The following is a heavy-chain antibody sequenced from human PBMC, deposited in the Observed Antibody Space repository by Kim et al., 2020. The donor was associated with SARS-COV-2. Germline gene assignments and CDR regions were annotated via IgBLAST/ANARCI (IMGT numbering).Heavy chain of an antibody. CDR2: IFPVDSDT. J-gene: IGHJ4*02. CDR3: ARRLNILSGFDS. V-gene: IGHV5-51*01. D-gene: IGHD3-9*01. Sequence: GESLKISCKGSGYSFTNYWIGWVRQMPGKGLEWMGIIFPVDSDTRYSPSFQGQVTILADKPISTAYLQWSSLEASDTAIYYCARRLNILSGFDSWGQGTLVTVSS. CDR1: GYSFTNYW.